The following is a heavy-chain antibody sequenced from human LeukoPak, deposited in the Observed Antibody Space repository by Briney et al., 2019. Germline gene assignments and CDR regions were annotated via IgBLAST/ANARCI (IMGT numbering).Heavy chain of an antibody. CDR2: IIPIFGTA. J-gene: IGHJ3*02. Sequence: SVKVSCKASGGTFSSYAISWVRQAPGQGLEWMGGIIPIFGTANYGQKFQGRVTITADESTSTAYMELSSLRSEDTAVYYCARDTRGAAAADDPFDIWGPGTLVTVSS. V-gene: IGHV1-69*13. CDR1: GGTFSSYA. CDR3: ARDTRGAAAADDPFDI. D-gene: IGHD6-13*01.